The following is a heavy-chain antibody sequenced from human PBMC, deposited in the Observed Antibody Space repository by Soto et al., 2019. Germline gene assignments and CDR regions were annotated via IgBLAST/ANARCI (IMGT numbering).Heavy chain of an antibody. Sequence: LRLSCAASGFTFSSYAMSWVRQSPGKVLDLVSSISGSGGSTYYADSVKGRFTISRDNSKNTLYLQMNSLRAEDTAVYYCAKDRSLTPLRGYAFDIWGQGTMVTVSS. D-gene: IGHD4-17*01. J-gene: IGHJ3*02. CDR3: AKDRSLTPLRGYAFDI. CDR1: GFTFSSYA. CDR2: ISGSGGST. V-gene: IGHV3-23*01.